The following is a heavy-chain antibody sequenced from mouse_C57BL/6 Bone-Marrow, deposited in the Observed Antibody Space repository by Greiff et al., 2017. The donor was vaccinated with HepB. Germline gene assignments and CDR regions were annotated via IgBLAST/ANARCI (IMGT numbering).Heavy chain of an antibody. CDR1: GYTFTSYW. Sequence: QVQLQQPGAELVRPGSSVKLSCKASGYTFTSYWMDWVKQRPGQGLEWIGNIYPSDSETHYNQKFKDKATLTVDKSSSTAYMQLSSLTSEDSAVYYGARRALLRPFAYWGQGTLVTVSA. CDR3: ARRALLRPFAY. CDR2: IYPSDSET. V-gene: IGHV1-61*01. D-gene: IGHD1-2*01. J-gene: IGHJ3*01.